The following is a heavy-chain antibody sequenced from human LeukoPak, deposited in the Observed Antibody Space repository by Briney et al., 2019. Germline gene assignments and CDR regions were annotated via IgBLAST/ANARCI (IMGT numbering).Heavy chain of an antibody. D-gene: IGHD6-13*01. J-gene: IGHJ4*02. CDR2: ISYSGST. V-gene: IGHV4-59*08. CDR1: GGSISSYY. Sequence: SETLSLTCTVSGGSISSYYWSWIRQPPGKGLEWIGYISYSGSTYYNPSLKSRVTISVDTSKSQFSLQLSSVTAADTAVYYCARLGDSASRLYYFDYWGQGTLVTVSS. CDR3: ARLGDSASRLYYFDY.